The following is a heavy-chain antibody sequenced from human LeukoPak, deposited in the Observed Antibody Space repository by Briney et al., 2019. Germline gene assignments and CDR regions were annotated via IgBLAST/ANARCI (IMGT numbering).Heavy chain of an antibody. D-gene: IGHD5-24*01. J-gene: IGHJ4*02. Sequence: PSETLSLTCAVSGYSISSGYYWGWIRQPPGKGLEWIGTIYHSGATYYNPPLKSRVSLSFDTSKTQFSVKLSSVTAADTAVYYSTRRWGDGNNRYVDCWGQGTLVTVSS. CDR3: TRRWGDGNNRYVDC. CDR2: IYHSGAT. CDR1: GYSISSGYY. V-gene: IGHV4-38-2*01.